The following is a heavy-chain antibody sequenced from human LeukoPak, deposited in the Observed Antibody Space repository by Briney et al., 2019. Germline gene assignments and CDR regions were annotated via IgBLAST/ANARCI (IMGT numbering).Heavy chain of an antibody. D-gene: IGHD3-3*01. Sequence: PGGSLRLSCAASGFTFSSYAMSWVRQAPGKGLEWVSAISGSGGSTYYADSVKGRFTISRDNSKNTQYLQMNSLRAEDTAIYYCAKSQDDFWSGYPLFLDYWGQGTLVTVSS. CDR2: ISGSGGST. CDR3: AKSQDDFWSGYPLFLDY. CDR1: GFTFSSYA. V-gene: IGHV3-23*01. J-gene: IGHJ4*02.